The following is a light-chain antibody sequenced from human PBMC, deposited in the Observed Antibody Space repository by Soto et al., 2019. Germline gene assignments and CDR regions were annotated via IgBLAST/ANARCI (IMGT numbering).Light chain of an antibody. J-gene: IGKJ2*01. V-gene: IGKV1-33*01. CDR1: QDISNY. CDR2: DAS. Sequence: DIQMTQSPSSLSASVGDRVTITCQASQDISNYLNWYQQKPGKAPKLLIYDASNLETGVPSRFSGSGSGTDFTFTISRLQPEDIATYYSQQYDNLYTFGQGTKLEIK. CDR3: QQYDNLYT.